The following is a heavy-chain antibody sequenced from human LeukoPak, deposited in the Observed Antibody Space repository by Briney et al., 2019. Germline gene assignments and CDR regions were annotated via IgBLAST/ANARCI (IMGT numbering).Heavy chain of an antibody. D-gene: IGHD3-16*02. CDR2: IYYSGST. J-gene: IGHJ4*02. V-gene: IGHV4-39*01. Sequence: SETLSLTCAVYGGSFSSYYWGWIRQPPGKGLEWIGSIYYSGSTYYNPSLKSRVTISVDTSKNQFSLKLSSVTAADTAVYYCARWGYYDYVWGSYRSGYFDYWGQGALVTVSS. CDR3: ARWGYYDYVWGSYRSGYFDY. CDR1: GGSFSSYY.